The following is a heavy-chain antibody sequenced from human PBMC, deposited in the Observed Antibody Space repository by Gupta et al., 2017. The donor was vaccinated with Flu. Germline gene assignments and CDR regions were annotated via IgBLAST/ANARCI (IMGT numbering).Heavy chain of an antibody. D-gene: IGHD5-18*01. CDR3: AKGAVGSAYTYANV. Sequence: RQGPGKGLEWVSLISGSDITYYADSVKGRFAISRDSSTNTLFLQMDDLRAEDTALYYCAKGAVGSAYTYANVWGQGTLVTVSS. V-gene: IGHV3-23*01. CDR2: ISGSDIT. J-gene: IGHJ4*02.